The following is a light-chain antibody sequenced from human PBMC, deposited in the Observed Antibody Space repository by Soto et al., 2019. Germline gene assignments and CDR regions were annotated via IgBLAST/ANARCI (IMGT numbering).Light chain of an antibody. CDR3: QQYNSWPPLT. CDR2: SAS. CDR1: QSVSND. J-gene: IGKJ4*01. V-gene: IGKV3-15*01. Sequence: EIVVTQSPATLSVSPGERATLSCRASQSVSNDLAWYQQKPGQTPRLLIYSASTRATGIPARFSGSGSGTEFTLTISSLQSEDFAVYYCQQYNSWPPLTFGGGTKVEIK.